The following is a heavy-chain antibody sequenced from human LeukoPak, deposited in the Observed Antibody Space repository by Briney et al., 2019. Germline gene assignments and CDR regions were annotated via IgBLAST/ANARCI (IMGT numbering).Heavy chain of an antibody. CDR3: TKTSQSPVTPGGFDI. CDR2: IIPMFGTP. CDR1: GGSFRRSA. Sequence: ASVKVSCKASGGSFRRSAISWVRQTPGQGLEWMGGIIPMFGTPNYAQKFRGRVSMTTEESTSTAYMELSSLTSEDTAVYYCTKTSQSPVTPGGFDIWGQGTMVTVSS. J-gene: IGHJ3*02. D-gene: IGHD4-11*01. V-gene: IGHV1-69*05.